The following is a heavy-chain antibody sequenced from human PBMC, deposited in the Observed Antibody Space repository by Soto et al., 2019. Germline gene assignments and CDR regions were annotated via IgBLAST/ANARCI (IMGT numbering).Heavy chain of an antibody. CDR2: ISYDGSYK. CDR3: AKASHDYGDFLFDY. V-gene: IGHV3-30*18. D-gene: IGHD4-17*01. J-gene: IGHJ4*02. CDR1: GFTFSSYG. Sequence: GGSLRLSCAASGFTFSSYGMHWVRQAPGKGLEWVAVISYDGSYKYYADSMKGRVTISRDNFKNTLYVQMNSLRAEDTAVYYCAKASHDYGDFLFDYWGQGTLVTVSS.